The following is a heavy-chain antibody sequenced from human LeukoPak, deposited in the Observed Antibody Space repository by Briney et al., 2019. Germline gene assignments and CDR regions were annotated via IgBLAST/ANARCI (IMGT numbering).Heavy chain of an antibody. CDR2: IYYSGST. CDR1: GGSISSSSYY. D-gene: IGHD4-11*01. Sequence: SETLSLTCTVSGGSISSSSYYWGWIRQPPGKGLEWIGSIYYSGSTYYNPSLKSRVTISVDTSKNQFSLKLSSVTAADTAVYYCARDYSKDYYFDYWGQGTLVTSPQ. J-gene: IGHJ4*02. CDR3: ARDYSKDYYFDY. V-gene: IGHV4-39*07.